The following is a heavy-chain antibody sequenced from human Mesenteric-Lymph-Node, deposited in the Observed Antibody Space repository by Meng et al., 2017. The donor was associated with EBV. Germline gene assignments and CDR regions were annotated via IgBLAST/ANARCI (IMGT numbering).Heavy chain of an antibody. CDR3: ATVRDPTYSFDF. Sequence: QVQLVESGGGLVKPGEXLRLSCAASGFTFSDYYMSWIRQAPGKGLEWVSFISSGSTTIYYADSVKGRFTISRDNAKKSLYLQMNSLRAEDTAVYYCATVRDPTYSFDFWGQGTLVTVSS. D-gene: IGHD1-1*01. V-gene: IGHV3-11*01. J-gene: IGHJ4*02. CDR1: GFTFSDYY. CDR2: ISSGSTTI.